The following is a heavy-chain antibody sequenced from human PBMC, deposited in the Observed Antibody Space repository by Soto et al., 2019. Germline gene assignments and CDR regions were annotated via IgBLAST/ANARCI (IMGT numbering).Heavy chain of an antibody. CDR2: IKSKTDGGTT. V-gene: IGHV3-15*07. J-gene: IGHJ3*02. Sequence: EVQLVESGGGLVKPGGSLRLSCAASGFTFSNAWMNWVRQAPGKGLEWVGRIKSKTDGGTTDYAAPVKGRFTISRDDLKNTLYLQMNSLKTEDTAVYYCTTERTTLNQGYYYDSSGYYYSHIDAFDIWGQGTMVTVSS. D-gene: IGHD3-22*01. CDR3: TTERTTLNQGYYYDSSGYYYSHIDAFDI. CDR1: GFTFSNAW.